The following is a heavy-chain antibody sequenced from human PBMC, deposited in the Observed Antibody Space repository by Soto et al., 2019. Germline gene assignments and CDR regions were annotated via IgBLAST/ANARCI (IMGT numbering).Heavy chain of an antibody. CDR1: GYTFTSYD. CDR2: MNPNSGNT. CDR3: ASGVTLWGWGALDV. Sequence: QVQLVQSGAEVKTPGASVKVSCKASGYTFTSYDINWVRQATGQGLEWMGWMNPNSGNTGYAQKFQGRVTMTRNTSISTAYMELSSLRSEDTAVYYCASGVTLWGWGALDVWGQGTTVTVSS. V-gene: IGHV1-8*01. D-gene: IGHD3-16*01. J-gene: IGHJ6*02.